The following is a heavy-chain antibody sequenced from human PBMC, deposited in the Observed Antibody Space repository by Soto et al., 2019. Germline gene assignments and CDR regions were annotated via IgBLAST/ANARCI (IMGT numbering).Heavy chain of an antibody. V-gene: IGHV3-30*18. CDR3: AKDLGHYDFWSGYFWFDP. Sequence: QPGGSLRLSCAASGFTFSSYGMHWVRQAPGKGLEWVAVISYDGSNKYYADSVKGRFTISRDNSKNTLYLQMNSLRAEDTAVYYCAKDLGHYDFWSGYFWFDPWGQGTLVTVSS. D-gene: IGHD3-3*01. J-gene: IGHJ5*02. CDR1: GFTFSSYG. CDR2: ISYDGSNK.